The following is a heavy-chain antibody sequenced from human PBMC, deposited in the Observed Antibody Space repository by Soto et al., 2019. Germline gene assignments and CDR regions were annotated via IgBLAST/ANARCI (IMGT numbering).Heavy chain of an antibody. V-gene: IGHV3-23*01. CDR3: ARLIVAPDSDS. CDR2: ICASGANT. Sequence: GGTLRLPCAASGFIFSNYGLSWVPQATGKGLERVSAICASGANTYCAGSVKSLFTTSRVNSKNVLHLQMDILRVEDTALYCGARLIVAPDSDSWDQGTLLATSS. J-gene: IGHJ4*02. CDR1: GFIFSNYG. D-gene: IGHD5-12*01.